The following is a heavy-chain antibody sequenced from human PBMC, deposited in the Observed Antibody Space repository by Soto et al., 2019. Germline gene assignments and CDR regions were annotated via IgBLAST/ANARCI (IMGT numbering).Heavy chain of an antibody. Sequence: SETLSLTCAVSGGSISSGGYSWSWIRQPPEKGLEWIGYIYHSGSTYYNPSLKSRVTISVDRSKNQFSLKLGSVTAADKAVYYCAAGGGLTRYYWGQGTLVTVSS. J-gene: IGHJ4*02. CDR2: IYHSGST. D-gene: IGHD1-26*01. V-gene: IGHV4-30-2*01. CDR1: GGSISSGGYS. CDR3: AAGGGLTRYY.